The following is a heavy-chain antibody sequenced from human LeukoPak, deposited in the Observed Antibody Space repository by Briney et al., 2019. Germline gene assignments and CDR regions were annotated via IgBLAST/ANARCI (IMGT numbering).Heavy chain of an antibody. CDR1: GYSFTSYW. CDR2: IYPGDSDT. V-gene: IGHV5-51*01. CDR3: ARLVRATVTTGYFDY. D-gene: IGHD4-17*01. Sequence: GESLKISCKGSGYSFTSYWIGWVRQMPGKGLEWMGIIYPGDSDTRYSPSFQGQVTISADKSICTAYLQWSSLKASDTAMYYCARLVRATVTTGYFDYWGQGTLVTVSS. J-gene: IGHJ4*02.